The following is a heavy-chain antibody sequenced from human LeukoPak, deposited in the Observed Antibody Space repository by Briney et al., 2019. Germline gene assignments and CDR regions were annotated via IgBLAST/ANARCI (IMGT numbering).Heavy chain of an antibody. Sequence: ASVKVSRKASGGTFSSYAISWVRQAPGQGLEWMGGIIPIFGTANYAQKFQGRVTITADESTSTAYMELSSLRSEDTAVYYCARDARHRYCSSTSCYRGWFDPWGQGTLVTVSS. CDR2: IIPIFGTA. V-gene: IGHV1-69*13. D-gene: IGHD2-2*01. CDR3: ARDARHRYCSSTSCYRGWFDP. CDR1: GGTFSSYA. J-gene: IGHJ5*02.